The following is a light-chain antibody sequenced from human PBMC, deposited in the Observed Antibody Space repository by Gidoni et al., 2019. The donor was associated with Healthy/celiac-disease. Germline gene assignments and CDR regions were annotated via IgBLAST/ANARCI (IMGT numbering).Light chain of an antibody. CDR1: ESIGTY. J-gene: IGKJ2*01. V-gene: IGKV1-39*01. Sequence: DIQMTQSPSPLFASVGDRVAISCRASESIGTYLNWYQQKPGKAPELLISAASSLQAGVPSRFSGSGSGTDFTLTISSLQPEDFASYYCQQSYSPPMYTFXQXTKLXIK. CDR2: AAS. CDR3: QQSYSPPMYT.